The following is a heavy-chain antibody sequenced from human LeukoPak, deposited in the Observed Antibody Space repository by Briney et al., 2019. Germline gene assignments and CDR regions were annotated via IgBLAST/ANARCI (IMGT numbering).Heavy chain of an antibody. Sequence: PGGSLRLSCAASGFTFSSYSMNWVRQAPGKGLEWVSGIITSGTNTYYADSVKGRFTISRDNSKNTLYLQMNSLRAEDTAVYYCAKDGDYYDSSGYIDYWGQGTLVTVSS. CDR2: IITSGTNT. D-gene: IGHD3-22*01. CDR1: GFTFSSYS. J-gene: IGHJ4*02. CDR3: AKDGDYYDSSGYIDY. V-gene: IGHV3-23*01.